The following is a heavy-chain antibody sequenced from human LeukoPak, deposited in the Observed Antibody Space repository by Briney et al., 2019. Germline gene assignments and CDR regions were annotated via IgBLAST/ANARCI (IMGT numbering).Heavy chain of an antibody. J-gene: IGHJ4*02. CDR3: ARSYSSGWFFDY. CDR1: GGTFSSYA. V-gene: IGHV1-69*01. D-gene: IGHD6-19*01. CDR2: IIPIFGTA. Sequence: WASVKVSCKAPGGTFSSYAISWVRQAPGQGLEWMGGIIPIFGTANYAQKFQGRVTITADESTSTAYMELSSLRSEDTAVYYCARSYSSGWFFDYWGQGTLVTVSS.